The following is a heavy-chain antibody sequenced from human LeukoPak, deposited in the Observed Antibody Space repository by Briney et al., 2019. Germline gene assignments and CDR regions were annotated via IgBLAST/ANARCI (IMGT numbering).Heavy chain of an antibody. CDR3: ARIGGSTSSGYYGMDV. Sequence: SETLSLTCAVSGGSISSSNWWSWVRQPPGKGLEWIGEIYHSGSTNYNPSLKSRVTISVDKSKNQFSLKLSSVTAADTAVYYCARIGGSTSSGYYGMDVWGQGTMVTVSS. CDR1: GGSISSSNW. D-gene: IGHD2-2*01. J-gene: IGHJ6*02. V-gene: IGHV4-4*02. CDR2: IYHSGST.